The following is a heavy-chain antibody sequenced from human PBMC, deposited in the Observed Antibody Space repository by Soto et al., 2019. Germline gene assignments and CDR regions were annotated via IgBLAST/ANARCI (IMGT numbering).Heavy chain of an antibody. CDR3: EKDHTVAAAHYYYYCKEV. V-gene: IGHV1-69*13. Sequence: SVKVSCKASGGTFSSYAISWVRQAPGQGLEWMGGIIPIFGTANYAQKFQGRDTITADESTSTAYMELSSLRSEDKAEYYREKDHTVAAAHYYYYCKEVWRRGTTVIVSS. J-gene: IGHJ6*02. CDR2: IIPIFGTA. D-gene: IGHD4-4*01. CDR1: GGTFSSYA.